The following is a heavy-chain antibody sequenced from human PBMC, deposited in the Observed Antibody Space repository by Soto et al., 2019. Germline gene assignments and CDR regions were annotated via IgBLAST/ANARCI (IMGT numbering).Heavy chain of an antibody. CDR3: ARGGTSGWLKGAYDV. CDR1: GGTLNKHA. D-gene: IGHD6-13*01. Sequence: QVQLVQSGAEVKKPGSSVKVSCKASGGTLNKHAITWVRRAPGQGLEWLGGIIPMFGIPNYPQKFQGTVTITADDSKNTSHMELHSLTSDDTAVYYCARGGTSGWLKGAYDVWGQGTMVTVSS. CDR2: IIPMFGIP. J-gene: IGHJ3*01. V-gene: IGHV1-69*01.